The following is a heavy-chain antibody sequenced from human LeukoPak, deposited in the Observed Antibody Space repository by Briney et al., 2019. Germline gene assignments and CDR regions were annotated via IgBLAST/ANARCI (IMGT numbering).Heavy chain of an antibody. CDR2: IYYSGST. J-gene: IGHJ4*02. CDR1: GGSISSYY. CDR3: ARLSPMIVESDYFDY. Sequence: SETLSLTCTVSGGSISSYYWGWIRQPPGKGLEWIGSIYYSGSTYYNPSLKSRVTISVDTSKNQFSLKLSSVTAADTAVYYCARLSPMIVESDYFDYWDQGTLVTVSS. V-gene: IGHV4-39*01. D-gene: IGHD3-22*01.